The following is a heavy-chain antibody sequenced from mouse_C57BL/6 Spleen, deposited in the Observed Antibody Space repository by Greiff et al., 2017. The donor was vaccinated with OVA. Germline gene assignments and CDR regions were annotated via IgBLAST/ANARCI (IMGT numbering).Heavy chain of an antibody. V-gene: IGHV5-17*01. CDR3: ARWYYYGSSDRGYFDY. CDR2: ISSGSSTI. Sequence: EVKVVESGGGLVKPGGSLKLSCAASGFTFSDYGMHWVRQAPEKGLEWVAYISSGSSTIYSADTVQGRFTISRDNAKNTLILQMTSLRSEDTAMYYCARWYYYGSSDRGYFDYWGQGTTLTVSS. D-gene: IGHD1-1*01. CDR1: GFTFSDYG. J-gene: IGHJ2*01.